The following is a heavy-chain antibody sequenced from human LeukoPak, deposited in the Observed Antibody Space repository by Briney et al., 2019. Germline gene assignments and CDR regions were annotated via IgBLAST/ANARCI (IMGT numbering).Heavy chain of an antibody. CDR1: GFTLSSYA. CDR3: ARTLRGVVIPDFDY. Sequence: GGSLRLSCAASGFTLSSYAMNWVRQAPGKGLEWVSVISGSGGSTYYADSVKGRFTISRDNSKNTLYLQMNSLRAEDTAVYYCARTLRGVVIPDFDYWGQGTLVTVSS. D-gene: IGHD3-22*01. CDR2: ISGSGGST. V-gene: IGHV3-23*01. J-gene: IGHJ4*02.